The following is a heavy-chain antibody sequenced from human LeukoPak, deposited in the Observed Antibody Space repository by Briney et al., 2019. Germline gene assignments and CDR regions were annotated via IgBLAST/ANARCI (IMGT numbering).Heavy chain of an antibody. CDR3: ASARGYSSEYK. CDR1: GITFSDYA. CDR2: ISGGADRT. Sequence: PGGPLRLSCAVSGITFSDYAMAWVRQAPGKGLEWVSVISGGADRTYYADSMKGRFTISRDNSKNTLYLQMNSLRAEDTALYYCASARGYSSEYKWGQGTLVTVSS. D-gene: IGHD6-19*01. V-gene: IGHV3-23*01. J-gene: IGHJ4*02.